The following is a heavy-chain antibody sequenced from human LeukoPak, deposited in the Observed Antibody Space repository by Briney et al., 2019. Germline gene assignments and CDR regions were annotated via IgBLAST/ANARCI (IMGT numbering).Heavy chain of an antibody. J-gene: IGHJ5*02. Sequence: NPSETLSLTCTVSGGSISSYYWSWIRQPPGKGLEWIGYIYYSGSTNYNPSLKSRVTISVDTSKNQFSLKRSSVTAADTAVYYCARQLANWFDPWGQGTLVSVSS. V-gene: IGHV4-59*08. CDR3: ARQLANWFDP. D-gene: IGHD6-13*01. CDR1: GGSISSYY. CDR2: IYYSGST.